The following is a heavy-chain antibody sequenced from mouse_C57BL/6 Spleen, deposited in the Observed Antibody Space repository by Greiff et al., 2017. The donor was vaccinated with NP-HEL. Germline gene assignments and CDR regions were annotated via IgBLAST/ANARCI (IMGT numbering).Heavy chain of an antibody. V-gene: IGHV1-64*01. Sequence: VKLMESGAELVKPGASVKLSCKASGYTFTSYWMHWVKQRPGQGLEWIGMIHPNSGSTNYNEKFKSKATLTVDKSSSTAYMQLSSLTSEDSAVYYCAREGYSNYIDYWGQGTTLTVSS. CDR2: IHPNSGST. D-gene: IGHD2-5*01. J-gene: IGHJ2*01. CDR1: GYTFTSYW. CDR3: AREGYSNYIDY.